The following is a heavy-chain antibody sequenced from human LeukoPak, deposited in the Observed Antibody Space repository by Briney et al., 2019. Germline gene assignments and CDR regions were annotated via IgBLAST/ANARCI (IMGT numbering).Heavy chain of an antibody. D-gene: IGHD6-19*01. CDR1: GYTFPSYG. CDR3: ARISQAVAFDY. J-gene: IGHJ4*02. V-gene: IGHV1-2*02. Sequence: ASVKVSCKASGYTFPSYGISWVRQAPGQGLEWMGWINPNSGGTNYAQKFQGRVTMTRDTSISTAYMELSRLRSDDTAVYYCARISQAVAFDYWGQGTLVTVSS. CDR2: INPNSGGT.